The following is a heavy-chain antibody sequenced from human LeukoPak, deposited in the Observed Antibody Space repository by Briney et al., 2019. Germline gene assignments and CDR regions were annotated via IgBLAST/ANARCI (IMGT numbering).Heavy chain of an antibody. J-gene: IGHJ4*02. D-gene: IGHD2-21*01. V-gene: IGHV3-48*03. CDR3: ARDGPAYSFEY. Sequence: TGGSLRLSCAASGFIFSTYELHWVCQGPGKGLECVSYISTSGSTIYYADSVKGRFTFSRDNARNSLFLQMNRLRAEDTAVYYCARDGPAYSFEYWGQGTLVTVSS. CDR1: GFIFSTYE. CDR2: ISTSGSTI.